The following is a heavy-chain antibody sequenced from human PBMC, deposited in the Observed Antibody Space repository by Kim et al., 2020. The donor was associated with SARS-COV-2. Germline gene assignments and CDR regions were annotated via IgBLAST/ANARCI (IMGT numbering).Heavy chain of an antibody. CDR3: ARSGYYDILTGQEYYFDY. CDR2: IYYSGST. V-gene: IGHV4-59*01. CDR1: GGSISSYY. D-gene: IGHD3-9*01. Sequence: SETLSLTCTVSGGSISSYYWSWIRQPPGKGLEWIGYIYYSGSTNYNPSLKSRVTISVDTSKNQFSLKLSSVTAADTAVYYCARSGYYDILTGQEYYFDYWGQGTLVTVSS. J-gene: IGHJ4*02.